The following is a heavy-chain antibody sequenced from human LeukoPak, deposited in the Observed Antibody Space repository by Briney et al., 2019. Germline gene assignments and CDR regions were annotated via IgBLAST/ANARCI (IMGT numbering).Heavy chain of an antibody. V-gene: IGHV3-23*01. CDR2: ISGSGGST. D-gene: IGHD1-26*01. Sequence: QTGGSLRLSCAASGFTLSSYAMSWVRQAPGKGLEWVSAISGSGGSTYYADSVKGRFTISRDNSKNTLYLQMNSLRAEDTAVYYCAKGNEWELLGGYYFDYWGQGTLVTVSS. CDR1: GFTLSSYA. CDR3: AKGNEWELLGGYYFDY. J-gene: IGHJ4*02.